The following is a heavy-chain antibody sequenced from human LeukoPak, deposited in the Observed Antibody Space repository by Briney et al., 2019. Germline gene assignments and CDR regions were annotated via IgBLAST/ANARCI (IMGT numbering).Heavy chain of an antibody. V-gene: IGHV4-59*08. CDR3: ASGRYYYDSSGYLYYFDY. J-gene: IGHJ4*02. CDR1: SGSISSYY. CDR2: IYYSGST. D-gene: IGHD3-22*01. Sequence: SETLSLTCTVSSGSISSYYWSWIRQPPGKGLEWIGYIYYSGSTNYNPSLKSRVTISVDTSKNQFSLKLSSVTAADTAVYYCASGRYYYDSSGYLYYFDYWGQGTLVTVSS.